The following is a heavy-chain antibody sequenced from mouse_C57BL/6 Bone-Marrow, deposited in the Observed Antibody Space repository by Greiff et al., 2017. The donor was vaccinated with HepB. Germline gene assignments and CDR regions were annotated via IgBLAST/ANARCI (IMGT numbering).Heavy chain of an antibody. CDR1: GYTFTDYE. CDR3: TRNYYGSSHWYFDV. D-gene: IGHD1-1*01. CDR2: IDPETGGT. V-gene: IGHV1-15*01. J-gene: IGHJ1*03. Sequence: QVQLQHSGAELVRPGASVTLSCKASGYTFTDYEMHWVKQTPVHGLEWIGAIDPETGGTAYNQKFKGKAILTADKSSSTAYMELRSLTSEDSAVYYCTRNYYGSSHWYFDVWGTGTTVTVSS.